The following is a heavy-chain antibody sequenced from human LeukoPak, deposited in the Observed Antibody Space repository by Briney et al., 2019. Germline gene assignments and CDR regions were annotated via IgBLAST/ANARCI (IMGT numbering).Heavy chain of an antibody. CDR3: ATLAAAGTNY. J-gene: IGHJ4*02. CDR1: GFTFSRYW. Sequence: GGSLRLSCAASGFTFSRYWMHWVRQAPGKGPVWVSRADYDGSDTSYADSVRGRFTISRDNAKNTLYLQMNSLSAEDTAVCYCATLAAAGTNYWGQGTLVTVSS. CDR2: ADYDGSDT. D-gene: IGHD6-13*01. V-gene: IGHV3-74*01.